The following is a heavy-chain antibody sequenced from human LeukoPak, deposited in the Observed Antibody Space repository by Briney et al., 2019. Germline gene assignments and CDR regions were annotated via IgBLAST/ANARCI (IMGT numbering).Heavy chain of an antibody. Sequence: PGGSLRLSCAASGFTFSSYEMNWVRQAPGKGLEWVSYISSSGSTIYYADSVKGRFTISRDNAKNSLYLQMNSLRAEDTAVYYCACPHSMVRGVGGLDVWGKGTTVTVSS. CDR3: ACPHSMVRGVGGLDV. D-gene: IGHD3-10*01. J-gene: IGHJ6*04. CDR1: GFTFSSYE. V-gene: IGHV3-48*03. CDR2: ISSSGSTI.